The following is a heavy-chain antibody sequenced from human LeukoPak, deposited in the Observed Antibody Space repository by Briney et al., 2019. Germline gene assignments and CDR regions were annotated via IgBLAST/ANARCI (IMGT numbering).Heavy chain of an antibody. V-gene: IGHV3-23*01. D-gene: IGHD6-6*01. J-gene: IGHJ5*02. CDR2: IRGSRCNT. CDR1: GFTFSSYA. CDR3: AKDRIAARPSWFDP. Sequence: HPGGSLRLSCAASGFTFSSYAMRGLRESPEKGLEWVSAIRGSRCNTYYAVCVKGRFTISRDNSKNTLYLQMHSVRAEDTAVYYCAKDRIAARPSWFDPWGKGTLVTVSS.